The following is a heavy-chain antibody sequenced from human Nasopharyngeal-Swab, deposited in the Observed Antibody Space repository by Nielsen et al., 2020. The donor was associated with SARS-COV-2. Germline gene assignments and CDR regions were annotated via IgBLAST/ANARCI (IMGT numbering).Heavy chain of an antibody. D-gene: IGHD6-13*01. CDR2: IYTSGST. J-gene: IGHJ4*02. CDR3: ARGSLAAIPRSSWYFDY. Sequence: SETLSLTCAVYGGSFSGYYWTWIRQPAGKGLEWIGRIYTSGSTNYNPSLKSRVSMSVDTSKNQFSLKLSSVTAADMAVYYCARGSLAAIPRSSWYFDYWGQGTLVTVSS. V-gene: IGHV4-59*10. CDR1: GGSFSGYY.